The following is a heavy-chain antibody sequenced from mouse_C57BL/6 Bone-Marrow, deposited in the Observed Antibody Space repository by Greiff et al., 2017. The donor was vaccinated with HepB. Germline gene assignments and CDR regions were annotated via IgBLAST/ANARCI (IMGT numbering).Heavy chain of an antibody. J-gene: IGHJ2*01. CDR3: ARDSYYYDFDY. CDR2: ISDGGSYT. D-gene: IGHD1-1*01. CDR1: GFTFSSYA. Sequence: EVKLQESGGGLVKPGGSLKLSCAASGFTFSSYAMSWVRQTPEKRLEWVATISDGGSYTYYPDNVKGRFTISRDNAKNNLYLQMSHLKSEDTAMYYCARDSYYYDFDYWGQGTTLTVSS. V-gene: IGHV5-4*01.